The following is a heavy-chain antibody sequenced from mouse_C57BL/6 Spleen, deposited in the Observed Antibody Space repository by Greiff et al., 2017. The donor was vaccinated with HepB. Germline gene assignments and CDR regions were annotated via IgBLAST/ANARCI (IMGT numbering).Heavy chain of an antibody. Sequence: VQRVESGPELVKPGASVKISCKASGYAFSSSWMNWVKQRPGKGLEWIGRIYPGDGDTNYNGKFKGKATLTADKSSSTAYMQLSSLTSEDSAVYFCARTGIRDWFAYWGQGTLVTVSA. D-gene: IGHD2-4*01. CDR1: GYAFSSSW. CDR3: ARTGIRDWFAY. J-gene: IGHJ3*01. V-gene: IGHV1-82*01. CDR2: IYPGDGDT.